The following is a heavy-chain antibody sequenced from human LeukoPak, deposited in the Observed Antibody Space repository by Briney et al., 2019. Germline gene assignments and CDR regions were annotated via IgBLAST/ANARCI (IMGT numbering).Heavy chain of an antibody. CDR2: ISAYNGNT. CDR3: ARDLIPYYYGSGSYFDY. J-gene: IGHJ4*02. V-gene: IGHV1-18*01. Sequence: ASVKVSCKASGGTFSSYAISWVRQAPGQGLEWMGWISAYNGNTNYAQKLQGRVTMTTDTSTSTAYMELRSLRSDDTAVYYCARDLIPYYYGSGSYFDYWGQGTLVTVSS. D-gene: IGHD3-10*01. CDR1: GGTFSSYA.